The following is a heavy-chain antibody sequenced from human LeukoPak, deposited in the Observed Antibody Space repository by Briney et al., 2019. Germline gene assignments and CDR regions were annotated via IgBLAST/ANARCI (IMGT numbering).Heavy chain of an antibody. CDR2: IKKDGSEK. D-gene: IGHD3-22*01. CDR3: ASFLSSGYYQTWYDP. CDR1: GFTFSSHW. J-gene: IGHJ5*02. V-gene: IGHV3-7*01. Sequence: GSLRLSCAASGFTFSSHWMSWVRQAPGKGLEWVANIKKDGSEKYYVDSVEGRFTISRDNAKNSLYLQMKSLRAEDTAVYYCASFLSSGYYQTWYDPWGQGTLVTVSS.